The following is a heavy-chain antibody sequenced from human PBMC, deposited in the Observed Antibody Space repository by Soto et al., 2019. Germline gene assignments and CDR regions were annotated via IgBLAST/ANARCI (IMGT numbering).Heavy chain of an antibody. J-gene: IGHJ4*02. Sequence: LQLQESGPGLVKPSETLSLTCTVSGGSISSTRYYWGWIRQPPGKGLEWIGTTYYPGSTYYNPSLKRRVTISVDMSKNQCSLKVRPVTAADTAVYYCVSGPGTTADYWGQGTLVTVSS. CDR3: VSGPGTTADY. CDR1: GGSISSTRYY. D-gene: IGHD1-1*01. CDR2: TYYPGST. V-gene: IGHV4-39*01.